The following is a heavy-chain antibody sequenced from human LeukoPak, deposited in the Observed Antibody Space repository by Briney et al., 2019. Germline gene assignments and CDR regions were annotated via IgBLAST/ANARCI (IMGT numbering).Heavy chain of an antibody. V-gene: IGHV4-4*07. CDR3: ARDGYSSGWYRRNWFDP. J-gene: IGHJ5*02. D-gene: IGHD6-19*01. CDR2: IYTSGST. CDR1: GGSISSYY. Sequence: SETPSLTCTVSGGSISSYYWSWIRQPAGKGLEWIGRIYTSGSTNYNPSLKSRVTMSVDTSKNQFSLKLSSVTAADTAVYYCARDGYSSGWYRRNWFDPWGQGTLVTVSS.